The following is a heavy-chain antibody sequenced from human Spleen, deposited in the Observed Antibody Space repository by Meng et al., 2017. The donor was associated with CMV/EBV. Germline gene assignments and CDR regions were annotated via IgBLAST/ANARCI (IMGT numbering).Heavy chain of an antibody. Sequence: QVQLVQSGAVVKKTGASVKVSCKASGYTFTISDINWVRQATGQGLEWMGWINPNTGNTGYAQKFQGRVTLTRSTSISTSYMELSSLRSEDTAVYYCAPTVAAGYWGQGTLVTVSS. D-gene: IGHD4-11*01. CDR1: GYTFTISD. J-gene: IGHJ4*02. CDR3: APTVAAGY. CDR2: INPNTGNT. V-gene: IGHV1-8*01.